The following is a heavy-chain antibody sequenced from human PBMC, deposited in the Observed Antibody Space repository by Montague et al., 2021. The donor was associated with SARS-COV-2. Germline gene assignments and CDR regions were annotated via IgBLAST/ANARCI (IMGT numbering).Heavy chain of an antibody. CDR2: IHSSGST. V-gene: IGHV4-59*01. Sequence: SETLSLTCTVSGDSITNFFWNWIRQPPGKGLEWLGYIHSSGSTNYNPSLKSRVTISVDTSKSQFSLKLGSVTAADTAVYYCATTPGRFGEFHFDYWGQGTLVTVSS. D-gene: IGHD3-10*01. CDR1: GDSITNFF. CDR3: ATTPGRFGEFHFDY. J-gene: IGHJ4*02.